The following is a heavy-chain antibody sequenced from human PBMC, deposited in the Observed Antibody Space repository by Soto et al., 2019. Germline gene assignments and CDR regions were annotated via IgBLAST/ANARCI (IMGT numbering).Heavy chain of an antibody. CDR1: GLTFGIYS. D-gene: IGHD2-15*01. J-gene: IGHJ5*02. V-gene: IGHV3-48*02. CDR3: ARGDRFRCSGDRCFSDGLFLS. Sequence: PGGSLRLSCAASGLTFGIYSMNWVRQAPGKGLEWISYINGSSSTMYYADSVKGRFIISRDNADNSLYLQMNSLRDADTAVYYCARGDRFRCSGDRCFSDGLFLSWGQGTLVTVSS. CDR2: INGSSSTM.